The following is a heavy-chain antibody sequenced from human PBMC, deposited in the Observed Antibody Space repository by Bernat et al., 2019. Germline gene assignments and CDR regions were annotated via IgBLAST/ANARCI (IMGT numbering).Heavy chain of an antibody. CDR2: INSDGSST. D-gene: IGHD1-26*01. CDR3: AGSIVGAAWDLDY. Sequence: EVQLVESGGGLVQPGGSLRLSCAASGFTFSSYWMHWVRQAPGKGLVWVSRINSDGSSTSYADSVKGRFTISRDNAKNTLYLQMNSLRAEDTAVYYCAGSIVGAAWDLDYWGQGTLVTVSS. CDR1: GFTFSSYW. J-gene: IGHJ4*02. V-gene: IGHV3-74*01.